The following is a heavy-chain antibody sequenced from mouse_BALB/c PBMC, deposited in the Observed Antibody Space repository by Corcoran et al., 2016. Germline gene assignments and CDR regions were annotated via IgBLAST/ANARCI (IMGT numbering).Heavy chain of an antibody. V-gene: IGHV9-1*02. CDR1: GYTFTNYG. CDR2: INTYTGGP. J-gene: IGHJ3*01. D-gene: IGHD2-1*01. Sequence: QIQLVQSGPELKKPGETVKISCKASGYTFTNYGMNWVKQAPGKGLKWMGWINTYTGGPTYADDFKGRFAFSLETSASTAYLQINNLKNEDMATYFCARVDGNYKFAYWCQGTLVTVSA. CDR3: ARVDGNYKFAY.